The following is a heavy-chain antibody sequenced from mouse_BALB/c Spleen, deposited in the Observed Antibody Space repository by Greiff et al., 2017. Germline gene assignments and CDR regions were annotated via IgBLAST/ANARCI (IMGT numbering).Heavy chain of an antibody. CDR1: GYTFTSYL. V-gene: IGHV1-4*01. Sequence: VQLQQSGAELAKPGASVKMSCKASGYTFTSYLMHWVKQRPGQGLEWIGYINPSTGYTEYNQKFKDKATLTADKSSSTAYMQLSSLTSEDSAVYYCARGWYFFDYWGQGTTLTVSS. J-gene: IGHJ2*01. CDR3: ARGWYFFDY. D-gene: IGHD1-1*02. CDR2: INPSTGYT.